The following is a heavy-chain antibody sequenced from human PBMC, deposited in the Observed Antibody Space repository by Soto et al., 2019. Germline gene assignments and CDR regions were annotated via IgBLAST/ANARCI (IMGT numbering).Heavy chain of an antibody. V-gene: IGHV1-3*01. CDR2: INAGNGYT. CDR3: ASGYSYGSPSGYYYGMDV. D-gene: IGHD5-18*01. CDR1: GYTFTRYG. Sequence: ASVKVSCKASGYTFTRYGMHWVRQAPGQRLEWMGWINAGNGYTKYSQKFQGRVTITRDTSASTAYMELRSLRSDDTAVYYCASGYSYGSPSGYYYGMDVWGQGTTVTVSS. J-gene: IGHJ6*02.